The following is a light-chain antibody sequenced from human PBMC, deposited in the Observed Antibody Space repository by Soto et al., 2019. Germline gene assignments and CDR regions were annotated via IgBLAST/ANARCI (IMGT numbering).Light chain of an antibody. V-gene: IGLV1-44*01. J-gene: IGLJ3*02. CDR2: GNN. CDR1: SSNTGSNT. Sequence: QSVLTQPPSASGTPGQTVAISCSGSSSNTGSNTVNWYQQFPGTAPKLLIYGNNQRPSGVPDRLSGSKSDTSASLAISGLLSEDESDYYCATWDDSLNGWVFGGGTKLTVL. CDR3: ATWDDSLNGWV.